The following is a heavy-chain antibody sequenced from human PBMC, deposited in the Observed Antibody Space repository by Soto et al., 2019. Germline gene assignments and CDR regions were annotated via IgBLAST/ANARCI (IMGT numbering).Heavy chain of an antibody. CDR1: GDSIISGSYS. CDR3: ARDGAWRGFDV. V-gene: IGHV4-30-2*01. J-gene: IGHJ6*02. CDR2: VHHSGST. Sequence: QLQLQESASGLVKPSQTLSLTCTISGDSIISGSYSWSWIRQPPGKGLEWIGYVHHSGSTYYNPSLKSRVTISIDRPRNQFSLRLGSVTAADTAMYYCARDGAWRGFDVWGQGTTVPVSS. D-gene: IGHD1-26*01.